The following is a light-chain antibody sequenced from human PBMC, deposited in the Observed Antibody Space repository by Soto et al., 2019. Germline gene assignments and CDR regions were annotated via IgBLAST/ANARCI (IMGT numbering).Light chain of an antibody. CDR2: AAS. Sequence: DIQMTQSPSSLSASIGDRVTITCRASQSIGTSLSWHQQKSGRAPKLLIHAASTLQSGVPSRFRGRGSGTDFTLTISSLQPEDVAVYYCQQSYSTLYTFGQGTNLEIK. V-gene: IGKV1-39*01. CDR1: QSIGTS. CDR3: QQSYSTLYT. J-gene: IGKJ2*01.